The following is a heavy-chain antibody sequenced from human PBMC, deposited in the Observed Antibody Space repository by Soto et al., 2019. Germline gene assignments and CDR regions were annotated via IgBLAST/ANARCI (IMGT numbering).Heavy chain of an antibody. CDR3: ARGSSSGWYDDY. D-gene: IGHD6-19*01. Sequence: SETLSLTCTVSGGSISSYYWSWIRQPPGKGLEWLGYIFHTGSTNYNPSLKSRITISLDTSKNQFSLKLSSVTAADTAMYYCARGSSSGWYDDYWGQGTLVTVSS. V-gene: IGHV4-59*01. J-gene: IGHJ4*02. CDR2: IFHTGST. CDR1: GGSISSYY.